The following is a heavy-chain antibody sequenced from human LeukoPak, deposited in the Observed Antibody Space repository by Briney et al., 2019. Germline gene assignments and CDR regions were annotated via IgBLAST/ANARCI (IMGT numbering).Heavy chain of an antibody. V-gene: IGHV1-69*13. CDR2: IIPLFDTA. CDR3: ARDRWLQSPGDNWFDP. Sequence: SVKVSCKASGGTFSNYAISWVRQAPGQGLEWMGGIIPLFDTADYAQKFQGRLTITADESTSTAYMELSSLRAEDTAVYYCARDRWLQSPGDNWFDPWGQGTLVTVSS. CDR1: GGTFSNYA. D-gene: IGHD5-24*01. J-gene: IGHJ5*02.